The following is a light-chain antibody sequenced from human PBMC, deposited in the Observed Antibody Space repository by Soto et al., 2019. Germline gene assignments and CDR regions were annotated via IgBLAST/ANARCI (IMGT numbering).Light chain of an antibody. Sequence: EIVLTQSPDTLSLSPGQRATLSCRASQSVRSDYFAWYQQKPGQAPRVIIFGVSTRATGVPDRFSGSGSGTDFTLTISRLEPEDFALYYCQQYANSPLTFGGGTKVDIX. J-gene: IGKJ4*01. CDR1: QSVRSDY. CDR2: GVS. CDR3: QQYANSPLT. V-gene: IGKV3-20*01.